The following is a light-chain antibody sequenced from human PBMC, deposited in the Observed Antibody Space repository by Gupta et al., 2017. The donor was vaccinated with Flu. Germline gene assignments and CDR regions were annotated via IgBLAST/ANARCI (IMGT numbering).Light chain of an antibody. CDR2: EVS. J-gene: IGLJ2*01. CDR1: SSDVGGYNY. V-gene: IGLV2-8*01. CDR3: SSYAGSNSHVV. Sequence: SALTQPPSASGSPGQSVTISCTGTSSDVGGYNYVSWYQQHPGKAPKLMIYEVSKRPSGVPDRFSGSKSGNTASLTVSGLQAEDEADYYCSSYAGSNSHVVFGGGTKLTVL.